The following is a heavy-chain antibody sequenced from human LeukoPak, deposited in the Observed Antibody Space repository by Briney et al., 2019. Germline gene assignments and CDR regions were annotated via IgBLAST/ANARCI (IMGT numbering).Heavy chain of an antibody. Sequence: ASVKVSCKVSGYTLTELSMHWVRQAPGKGLEWMGGFDPEDGETIYAQKFQGRVTMTEDTSTDTAYMELSSLRSEDTAVYYCATGNHCSSTSCPEPTDYWGQGTLVTVSS. CDR1: GYTLTELS. CDR2: FDPEDGET. D-gene: IGHD2-2*01. CDR3: ATGNHCSSTSCPEPTDY. V-gene: IGHV1-24*01. J-gene: IGHJ4*02.